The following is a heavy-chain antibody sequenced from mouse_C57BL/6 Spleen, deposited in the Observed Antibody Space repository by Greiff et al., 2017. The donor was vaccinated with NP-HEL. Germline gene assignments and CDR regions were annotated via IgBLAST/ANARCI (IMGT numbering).Heavy chain of an antibody. D-gene: IGHD1-1*01. CDR2: IYPGSGNT. J-gene: IGHJ3*01. Sequence: QVQLQQSGAELVRPGASVKLSCKASGYTFTDYYINWVKQRPGQGLEWIARIYPGSGNTYYNEKFKGKATLTAEKSSSTAYMQLSSLTSEDSAVYFCARGPDYYGSQAWFAYWGQGTLVTVSA. CDR1: GYTFTDYY. V-gene: IGHV1-76*01. CDR3: ARGPDYYGSQAWFAY.